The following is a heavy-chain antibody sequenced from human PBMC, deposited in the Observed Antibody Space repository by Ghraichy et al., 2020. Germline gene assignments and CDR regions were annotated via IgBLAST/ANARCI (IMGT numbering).Heavy chain of an antibody. CDR3: ARVLIAARVFSITMVRGPGRGIDAFDI. J-gene: IGHJ3*02. Sequence: ASVKVSCKASGYTFTGYYMHWVRQAPGQGLEWMGWINPNSGGTNYAQKFQGRVTMTRDTSISTAYMELSRLRSDDTAVYYCARVLIAARVFSITMVRGPGRGIDAFDIWGQGTMVTVSS. V-gene: IGHV1-2*02. D-gene: IGHD3-10*01. CDR1: GYTFTGYY. CDR2: INPNSGGT.